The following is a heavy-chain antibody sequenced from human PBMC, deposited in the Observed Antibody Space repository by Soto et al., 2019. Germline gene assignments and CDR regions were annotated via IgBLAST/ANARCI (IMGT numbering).Heavy chain of an antibody. V-gene: IGHV1-69*12. J-gene: IGHJ4*02. CDR3: ASGSCTGWFFFAY. CDR2: IIPVFGTA. Sequence: QVQQVQSGAEVKKPGSSVKVSCKASGGTFSTSAISWVRQAPGQGLEWMGAIIPVFGTAYYPQNFQGMVTISASESTTSASIDLTCPRSDDTATYYCASGSCTGWFFFAYWGQGTPVTVSS. CDR1: GGTFSTSA. D-gene: IGHD6-19*01.